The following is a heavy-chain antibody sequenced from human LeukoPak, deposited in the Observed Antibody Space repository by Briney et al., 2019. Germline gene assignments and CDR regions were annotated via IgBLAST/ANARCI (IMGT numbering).Heavy chain of an antibody. CDR1: GFTFSSYG. V-gene: IGHV3-33*01. CDR2: IWYDGSNK. D-gene: IGHD6-13*01. J-gene: IGHJ4*02. CDR3: ARVGIAAAGDY. Sequence: GGSLRLSCAASGFTFSSYGMHWVRQAPGKGLEWVADIWYDGSNKYYADSVKGRFTISRDNSKNTLYLQMNSLRAEDTAVYYCARVGIAAAGDYWGQGTLVTVSS.